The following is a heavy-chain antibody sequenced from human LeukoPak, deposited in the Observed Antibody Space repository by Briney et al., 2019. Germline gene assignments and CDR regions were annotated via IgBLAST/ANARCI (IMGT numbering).Heavy chain of an antibody. CDR3: ARVARGSLDY. CDR2: INTDGSST. CDR1: GFTFSGFW. J-gene: IGHJ4*02. D-gene: IGHD3-10*01. Sequence: GGSLRLSCAASGFTFSGFWMHWVRQAPGKGLVWVSRINTDGSSTSYADSVKGRFTISRDNAKNTLYLQMNSLRAEDTAVYYCARVARGSLDYWGQGTLVTVSS. V-gene: IGHV3-74*01.